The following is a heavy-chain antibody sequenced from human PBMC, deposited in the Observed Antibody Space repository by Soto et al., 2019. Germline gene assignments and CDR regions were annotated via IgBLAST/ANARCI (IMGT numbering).Heavy chain of an antibody. J-gene: IGHJ3*02. CDR3: ARPKQSMDFDWSTINAFDI. CDR2: IWYDGSNK. V-gene: IGHV3-33*01. Sequence: QPGGSLRLSCAASGFTFSSYGMHGVRQAPGKGLEWVAVIWYDGSNKYYADSVKGRFTISRDNSKNTLYLQMNSLRAEDTAVYYCARPKQSMDFDWSTINAFDIWGQGSMVTVSS. CDR1: GFTFSSYG. D-gene: IGHD3-9*01.